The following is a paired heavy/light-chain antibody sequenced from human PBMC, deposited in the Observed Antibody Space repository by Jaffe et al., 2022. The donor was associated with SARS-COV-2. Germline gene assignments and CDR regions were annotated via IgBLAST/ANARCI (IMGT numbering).Heavy chain of an antibody. CDR1: GYTFSGDY. CDR3: ARERSRGGLDDYAFDS. D-gene: IGHD3-16*01. CDR2: INPNSGVT. J-gene: IGHJ4*02. V-gene: IGHV1-2*02. Sequence: QVQLVQSGAEVKKPGASVRVSCQAPGYTFSGDYVHWVRQAPGHGLEYVGWINPNSGVTKIAQKFQGRVTVTRDLSISTVYMDLSNLKSDDTAVYFCARERSRGGLDDYAFDSWAQGTLVTVAS.
Light chain of an antibody. J-gene: IGLJ1*01. CDR2: KAT. Sequence: QSALTQPPSASGSPGQSVTIPCTGTSSDIGASIYVSWYQQHPGKAPKLLIYKATERPSGVPDRFSGSRSGNTASLTVSGLQAEDEADYYCCSYTASTPYVFGTGTKVTVL. CDR3: CSYTASTPYV. CDR1: SSDIGASIY. V-gene: IGLV2-8*01.